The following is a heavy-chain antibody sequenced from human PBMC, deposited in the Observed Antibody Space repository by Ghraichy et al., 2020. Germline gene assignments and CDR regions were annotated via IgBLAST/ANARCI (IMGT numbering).Heavy chain of an antibody. V-gene: IGHV3-23*01. J-gene: IGHJ4*02. Sequence: GALRLSCAASGFTFSSYAMSWVRQAPGKGLEWVSAISGSGGSTYYADSVKGRFTISRDNSKNTLYLQMNSLRAEDTAVYYCAKRCDSSGSRGSQFDYWGQGTLVTVSS. CDR2: ISGSGGST. CDR3: AKRCDSSGSRGSQFDY. D-gene: IGHD3-22*01. CDR1: GFTFSSYA.